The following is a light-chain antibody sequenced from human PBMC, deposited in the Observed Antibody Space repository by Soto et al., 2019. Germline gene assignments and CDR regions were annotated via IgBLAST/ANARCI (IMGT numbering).Light chain of an antibody. CDR1: ETLYNY. Sequence: DIQMTQSPSSLSASVGDKVTISCRTSETLYNYLNRYQHRPGNAPNLLIYGASYLQSGVPSRFSGSGSETDLPLTISGLQPENLATYYCQQSYTSYTFGQGTKVEIK. V-gene: IGKV1-39*01. CDR2: GAS. CDR3: QQSYTSYT. J-gene: IGKJ1*01.